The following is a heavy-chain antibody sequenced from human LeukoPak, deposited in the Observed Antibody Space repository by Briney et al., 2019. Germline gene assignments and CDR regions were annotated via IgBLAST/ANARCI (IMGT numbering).Heavy chain of an antibody. J-gene: IGHJ4*02. CDR3: AAGGSDGYTAPFDY. D-gene: IGHD5-24*01. Sequence: GESLKISCKGAGYSFTSYWIGWGRQMPGKGLELMGIIYPGDSDTRYSPSFQAQVTISADKSISTAYLQWSSLKASDTARYYCAAGGSDGYTAPFDYWGQGTLVTVSS. CDR2: IYPGDSDT. CDR1: GYSFTSYW. V-gene: IGHV5-51*01.